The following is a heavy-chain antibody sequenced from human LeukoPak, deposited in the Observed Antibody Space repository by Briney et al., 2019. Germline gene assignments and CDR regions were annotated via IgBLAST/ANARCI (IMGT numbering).Heavy chain of an antibody. CDR3: ARHPAHMMIVVSSYFDY. Sequence: SETLSLTCTVSGGSISSSSYYWGWIRQPPGKGLEWIGSIYYSGSTYYNPSLKSRVTISVDTSKNQFSLKLSSVTAADTAVYYCARHPAHMMIVVSSYFDYWGQGTLVTVSS. D-gene: IGHD3-22*01. CDR2: IYYSGST. V-gene: IGHV4-39*01. J-gene: IGHJ4*02. CDR1: GGSISSSSYY.